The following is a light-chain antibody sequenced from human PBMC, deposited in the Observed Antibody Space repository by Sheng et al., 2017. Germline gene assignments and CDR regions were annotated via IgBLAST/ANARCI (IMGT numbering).Light chain of an antibody. CDR1: HSVSTNY. Sequence: EVVLTQSPGTLSLSPGERATLSCRATHSVSTNYLAWYQQKPGQAPRLLIYDASNRATGIPARFSGSGSGTDFTLTISSLEPEDFAVYYCQQRSNWPPWTFGQGTKVEIK. CDR2: DAS. V-gene: IGKV3-11*01. CDR3: QQRSNWPPWT. J-gene: IGKJ1*01.